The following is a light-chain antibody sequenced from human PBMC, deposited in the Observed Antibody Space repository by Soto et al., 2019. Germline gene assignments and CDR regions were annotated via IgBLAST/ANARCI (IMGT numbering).Light chain of an antibody. J-gene: IGKJ4*01. CDR3: QQLNTYPLT. CDR2: AAS. Sequence: DIQSTQSPSSLSASVGDRGTISCRASQDIRKDLAWYQQKPGKAPKLLIYAASSLQSGVPSRFSPSASGAEFTLTISSLQPEDFATYYCQQLNTYPLTFGGGTKVDIK. CDR1: QDIRKD. V-gene: IGKV1-17*01.